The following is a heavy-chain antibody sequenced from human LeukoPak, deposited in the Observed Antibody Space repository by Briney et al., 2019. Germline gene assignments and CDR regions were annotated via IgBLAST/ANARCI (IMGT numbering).Heavy chain of an antibody. CDR3: AKASDYGGKRGIDY. J-gene: IGHJ4*02. Sequence: GGSLRLSCAASGFTFSSYAVSWVRQAPGKGLEWVSAISGSGGSTYYADSVKGRFTISRDNSKNTLYLQMNSLRAEDTAVYYCAKASDYGGKRGIDYWGQGTLVTVSS. CDR1: GFTFSSYA. CDR2: ISGSGGST. D-gene: IGHD4-23*01. V-gene: IGHV3-23*01.